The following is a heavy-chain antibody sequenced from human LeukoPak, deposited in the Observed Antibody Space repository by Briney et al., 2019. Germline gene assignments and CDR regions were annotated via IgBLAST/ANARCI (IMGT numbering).Heavy chain of an antibody. D-gene: IGHD6-13*01. CDR3: ARARQQLFDP. J-gene: IGHJ5*02. Sequence: GSLRLSCAASGFRFSSYIMNWVRQAPGKGLEWVSYISSSSSTICYADSVKGRFTISRDNAKNSLYLQMNSLRAEDTAVYYCARARQQLFDPWGQGTLVTVSS. CDR1: GFRFSSYI. CDR2: ISSSSSTI. V-gene: IGHV3-48*04.